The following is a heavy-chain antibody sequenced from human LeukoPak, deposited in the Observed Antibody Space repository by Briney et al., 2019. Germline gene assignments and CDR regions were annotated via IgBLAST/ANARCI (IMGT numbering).Heavy chain of an antibody. CDR1: GYTFTSYD. CDR2: MNPNSGNT. D-gene: IGHD4/OR15-4a*01. J-gene: IGHJ4*02. CDR3: ARTGMTMVPKIDY. V-gene: IGHV1-8*01. Sequence: ASVKVSCKAPGYTFTSYDINWVRQATGQGLEWMGWMNPNSGNTGYAQKFQGRVTMTRNTSISTAYMELSSLRSGDTAVYYCARTGMTMVPKIDYWGQGTLVTVSS.